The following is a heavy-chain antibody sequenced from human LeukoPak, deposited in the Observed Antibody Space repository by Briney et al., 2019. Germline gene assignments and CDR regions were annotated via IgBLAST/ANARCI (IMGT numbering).Heavy chain of an antibody. D-gene: IGHD1-1*01. CDR1: GGSISSSSHS. CDR2: IYYTGRT. CDR3: AQSLGSGNWIGNWFDP. Sequence: ASETLSLTCTVSGGSISSSSHSWGWIPQPPGKGLEWTGTIYYTGRTYYNPSLESRLTISVDTSKNQFSLKLTSVTAADTAIYYCAQSLGSGNWIGNWFDPWGQGTLVTVSS. V-gene: IGHV4-39*01. J-gene: IGHJ5*02.